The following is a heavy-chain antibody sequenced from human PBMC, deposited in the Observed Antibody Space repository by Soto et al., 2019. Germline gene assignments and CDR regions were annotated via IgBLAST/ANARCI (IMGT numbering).Heavy chain of an antibody. V-gene: IGHV3-23*01. CDR3: AKGDYCSSADCYGGAFDI. CDR2: SSGSGGRT. CDR1: GFTFGSYA. D-gene: IGHD2-2*01. J-gene: IGHJ3*02. Sequence: PGGALRLSCAASGFTFGSYAMSWVRRAPGKGLEWVSSSSGSGGRTYYADSVKGRFTISRDNSKSTLYLQMNSLRAEDTAIYYCAKGDYCSSADCYGGAFDIWGQGTMVTVS.